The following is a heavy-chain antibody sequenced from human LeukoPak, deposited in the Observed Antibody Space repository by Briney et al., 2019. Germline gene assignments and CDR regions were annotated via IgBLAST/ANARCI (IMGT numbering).Heavy chain of an antibody. J-gene: IGHJ4*02. Sequence: PSETLSLTCTVSGGSISSYYWSWIRQPPGKVLEWIGYIYYSGSTNYNPSLKSRVTISVDTSKNQFSLKLSSVTAADTAVYYCARGRLDYDFWSGYYTGNRIYFDYWGQGTLVTVSS. CDR2: IYYSGST. V-gene: IGHV4-59*12. CDR1: GGSISSYY. D-gene: IGHD3-3*01. CDR3: ARGRLDYDFWSGYYTGNRIYFDY.